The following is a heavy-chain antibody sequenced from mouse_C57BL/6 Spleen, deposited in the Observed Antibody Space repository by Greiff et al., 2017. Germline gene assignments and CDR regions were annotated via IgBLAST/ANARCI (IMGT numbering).Heavy chain of an antibody. CDR1: GYTFTDYN. CDR3: ARGGIYYGSSYGGYYFDY. Sequence: VQLQQSGPELVKPGASVKMSCKASGYTFTDYNMHWVKQSHGKSLEWIGYINPNNGGTSYNQKFKGKATLTVNKSSSTAYMELRSLTSEDSAVYYCARGGIYYGSSYGGYYFDYWGQGTTLTVSS. CDR2: INPNNGGT. D-gene: IGHD1-1*01. J-gene: IGHJ2*01. V-gene: IGHV1-22*01.